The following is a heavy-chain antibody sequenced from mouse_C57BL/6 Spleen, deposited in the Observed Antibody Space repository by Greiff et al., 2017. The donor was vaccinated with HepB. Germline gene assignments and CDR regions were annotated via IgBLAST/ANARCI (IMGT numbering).Heavy chain of an antibody. D-gene: IGHD4-1*01. J-gene: IGHJ2*01. Sequence: VQLQESGAELVRPGASVTLSCKASGYTFTDYEMHWVKQTPVHGLEWIGAIDPETGGTAYNQKFKGKAILTADKSSSTAYMELRSLTSEDSAVYYCTRPGWDQDYFDYWGQGTTLTVSS. CDR3: TRPGWDQDYFDY. CDR1: GYTFTDYE. CDR2: IDPETGGT. V-gene: IGHV1-15*01.